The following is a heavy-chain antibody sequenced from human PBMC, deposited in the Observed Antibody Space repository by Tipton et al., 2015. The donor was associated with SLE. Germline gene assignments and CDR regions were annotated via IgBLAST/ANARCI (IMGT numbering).Heavy chain of an antibody. D-gene: IGHD2-2*01. Sequence: TLSLTCTVSGGSISSSTYYWGWIRQPPGKGLEWIGNIYYSGSTYFNPSLKSRVTISVDTSKNQFSLDLSSVTAADTAVYYCARSVTPAAIGWFDPWGQGTLVTVSS. CDR2: IYYSGST. CDR3: ARSVTPAAIGWFDP. V-gene: IGHV4-39*07. J-gene: IGHJ5*02. CDR1: GGSISSSTYY.